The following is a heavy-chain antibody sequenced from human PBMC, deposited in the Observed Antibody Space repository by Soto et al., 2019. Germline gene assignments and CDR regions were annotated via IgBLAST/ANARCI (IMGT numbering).Heavy chain of an antibody. CDR3: AKSRSESSPGFDY. V-gene: IGHV3-23*01. Sequence: GGSLRLSCVASGFTFSSYAMTWVRQAPGKGLEWVSGISDSGGSTYCADSVKGRFTISRDYSKNTLYLQMNSLRAEDTAVYYCAKSRSESSPGFDYWGQGNLVTVSS. J-gene: IGHJ4*02. CDR2: ISDSGGST. CDR1: GFTFSSYA. D-gene: IGHD3-10*01.